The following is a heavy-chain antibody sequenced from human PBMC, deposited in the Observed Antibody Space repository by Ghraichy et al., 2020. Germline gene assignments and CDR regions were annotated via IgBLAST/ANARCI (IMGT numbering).Heavy chain of an antibody. Sequence: SETLSLTCTVSGGSISSSDYYWGWIRQPPGKGLEWIGNIYYSGSTYYNPSLTSRVTISVDTSKNQFSLRLSSVTAADTAVYYCARLKVALDAFAIWGQGTMVTVSS. J-gene: IGHJ3*02. D-gene: IGHD5-12*01. V-gene: IGHV4-39*01. CDR1: GGSISSSDYY. CDR2: IYYSGST. CDR3: ARLKVALDAFAI.